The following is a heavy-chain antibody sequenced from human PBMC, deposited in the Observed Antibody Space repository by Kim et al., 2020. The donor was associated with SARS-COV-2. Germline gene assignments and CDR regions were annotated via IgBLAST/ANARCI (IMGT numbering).Heavy chain of an antibody. J-gene: IGHJ6*02. Sequence: AASGNGRLPIARDNSKNTLYLQMNSLRAEDTALYYCARGSTVIHYYYGMDVWGQGTTVTVSS. CDR3: ARGSTVIHYYYGMDV. D-gene: IGHD4-4*01. V-gene: IGHV3-53*01.